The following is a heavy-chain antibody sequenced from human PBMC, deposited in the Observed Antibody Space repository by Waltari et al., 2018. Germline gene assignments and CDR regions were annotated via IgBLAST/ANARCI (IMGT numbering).Heavy chain of an antibody. Sequence: QVQLQESESGLEKPSETRALTCTVAGGAISRYNWSWTRQPPGKGLGWIGNIYCSGGTSYNPSLKSRVTRAVDTSKNQLSLKLSAVTAAATAVYYCATLKWINSYASSGYYNNAYDLWGQGKMVT. V-gene: IGHV4-59*01. CDR3: ATLKWINSYASSGYYNNAYDL. D-gene: IGHD3-22*01. J-gene: IGHJ3*01. CDR2: IYCSGGT. CDR1: GGAISRYN.